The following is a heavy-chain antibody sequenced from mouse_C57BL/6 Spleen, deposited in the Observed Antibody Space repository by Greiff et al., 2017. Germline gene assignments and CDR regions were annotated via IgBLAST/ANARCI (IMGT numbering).Heavy chain of an antibody. CDR3: ARETYYYGSRYYFDY. CDR1: GYTFPGSW. V-gene: IGHV1-55*01. J-gene: IGHJ2*01. Sequence: QVQLQQPGAELVKPGASVKISGKASGYTFPGSWLTWVKQRPGQGLEWIGDIYPGSGSTNYNEKFKSKATLTVDTSSSTAYMQLSSLTSEDSAVYYCARETYYYGSRYYFDYWGQGTTLTVSS. CDR2: IYPGSGST. D-gene: IGHD1-1*01.